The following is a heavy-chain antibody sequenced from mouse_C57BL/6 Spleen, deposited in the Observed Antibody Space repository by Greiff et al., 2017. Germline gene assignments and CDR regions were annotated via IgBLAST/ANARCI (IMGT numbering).Heavy chain of an antibody. D-gene: IGHD2-4*01. J-gene: IGHJ4*01. Sequence: QVQLQQSGPELVKPGASVKLSCKASGYTFTSYDINWVKQRPGQGLEWIGMIHPNSGSTNYNEKFKSKATLTVDKSSSTAYMQLSSLTSEDSAVYYCARSYDYPLDYWGQGTSVTVSS. CDR2: IHPNSGST. CDR1: GYTFTSYD. V-gene: IGHV1-64*01. CDR3: ARSYDYPLDY.